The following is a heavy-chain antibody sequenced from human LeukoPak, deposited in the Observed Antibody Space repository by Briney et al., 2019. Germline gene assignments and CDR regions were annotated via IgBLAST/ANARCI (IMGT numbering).Heavy chain of an antibody. D-gene: IGHD3-10*01. CDR2: IGTSGGR. J-gene: IGHJ5*02. Sequence: GGSLRLSCAASGFTFSHYDFHWVRQPTGKGLECVSAIGTSGGRYYAGFVEGRFTISRDDADNSFHLQMHSLTAGDTAIYYCARGGKAYNAEKSFDTWGQGTLVTVSS. V-gene: IGHV3-13*01. CDR3: ARGGKAYNAEKSFDT. CDR1: GFTFSHYD.